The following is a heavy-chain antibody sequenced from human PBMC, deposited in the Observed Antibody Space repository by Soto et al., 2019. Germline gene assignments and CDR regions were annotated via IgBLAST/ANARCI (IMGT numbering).Heavy chain of an antibody. CDR3: ARPDYDFWSGYYPLNYYYYGMDV. V-gene: IGHV1-46*01. Sequence: ASVKVSCKASGYTFTSYYMHWVRQAPGQGLEWMGIINPSGGSTSYAQKFQGRVTMTRDTSTSTVYMELSSLRSEDTAVYYCARPDYDFWSGYYPLNYYYYGMDVWGQGTTVTVSS. J-gene: IGHJ6*02. CDR2: INPSGGST. D-gene: IGHD3-3*01. CDR1: GYTFTSYY.